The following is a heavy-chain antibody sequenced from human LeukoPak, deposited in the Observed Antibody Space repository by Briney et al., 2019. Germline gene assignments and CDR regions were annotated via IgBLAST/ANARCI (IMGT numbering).Heavy chain of an antibody. CDR2: LYWDGRT. Sequence: GGSLRLSCAASGFTFSTYSMNWVRQAPGKGLEWVSVLYWDGRTFYADSVKGRFTISRDDSRNTLYLQMDSLRAEDTAMYYCAKDLGNYDFWSGYSRSWFDPWGQGTLVTVSS. V-gene: IGHV3-53*01. CDR3: AKDLGNYDFWSGYSRSWFDP. CDR1: GFTFSTYS. J-gene: IGHJ5*02. D-gene: IGHD3-3*01.